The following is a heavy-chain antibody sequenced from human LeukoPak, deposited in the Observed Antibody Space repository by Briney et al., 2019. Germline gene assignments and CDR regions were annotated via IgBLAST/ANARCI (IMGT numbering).Heavy chain of an antibody. CDR2: IYYSGST. CDR3: ASHRRDVWSGYSYTNYFDS. CDR1: GGSISSYY. Sequence: SETLSLTCTVSGGSISSYYWSWIRQPPGKGLEWIGYIYYSGSTNYNPSLRSRVTMSVDTSKNQFSLKLSSLTAADTAVYYCASHRRDVWSGYSYTNYFDSWGQGTLVTVSS. D-gene: IGHD3-3*01. V-gene: IGHV4-59*08. J-gene: IGHJ5*01.